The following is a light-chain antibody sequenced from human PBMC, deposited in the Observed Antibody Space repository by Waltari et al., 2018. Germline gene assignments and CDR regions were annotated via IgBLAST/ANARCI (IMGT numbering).Light chain of an antibody. CDR2: VAS. CDR1: QSVSSSS. J-gene: IGKJ1*01. Sequence: EMVLTQSPGTLSLSPGDRATLSCRASQSVSSSSLAWYQQKPGQAPRLLIYVASTRATGIPDRFSGSGSGTDFTLTISRLEPEDFAVYYCQQYDISQWTFGQGTKVEVK. CDR3: QQYDISQWT. V-gene: IGKV3-20*01.